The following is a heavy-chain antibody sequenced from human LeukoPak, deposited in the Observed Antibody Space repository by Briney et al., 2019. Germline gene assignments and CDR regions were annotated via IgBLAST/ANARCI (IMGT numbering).Heavy chain of an antibody. D-gene: IGHD3/OR15-3a*01. CDR1: GGSISSSSYY. Sequence: KPSETLPLTCTVSGGSISSSSYYWGWIRQPPGKGLEWIGSIYYSGSTYYNPSLKSRVTISVDTSKNQFSLKLSSVTAADTAVYYCARVDPRYWFDPWGQGTLVTVSS. J-gene: IGHJ5*02. CDR3: ARVDPRYWFDP. V-gene: IGHV4-39*07. CDR2: IYYSGST.